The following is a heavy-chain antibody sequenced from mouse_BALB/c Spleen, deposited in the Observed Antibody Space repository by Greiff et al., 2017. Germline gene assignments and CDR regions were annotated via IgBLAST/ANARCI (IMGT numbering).Heavy chain of an antibody. Sequence: VQLQQSGAELVRSGASVKLSCTASGFNIKDYYMHWVKQRPEQGLEWIGWIDPENGDTEYAPKFQGKATMTADTSSNTAYLQLSSLTSEDTAVYYCARHGPWFAYWGQGTLVTVSA. CDR2: IDPENGDT. D-gene: IGHD1-2*01. J-gene: IGHJ3*01. V-gene: IGHV14-4*02. CDR3: ARHGPWFAY. CDR1: GFNIKDYY.